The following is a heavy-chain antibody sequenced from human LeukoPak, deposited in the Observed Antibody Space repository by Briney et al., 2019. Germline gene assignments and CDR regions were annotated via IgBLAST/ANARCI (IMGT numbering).Heavy chain of an antibody. V-gene: IGHV3-7*01. CDR3: VRDGGVSGYDLLDY. Sequence: GGSLRLSCAASGFTFSNYWMTWVRQAPGKGLEWVAHINQDGSEEHYMDSVKARSTICRDNAKNSLSLQMNSLRAEDTAVYYCVRDGGVSGYDLLDYWGQGTLVTVSS. J-gene: IGHJ4*02. CDR2: INQDGSEE. CDR1: GFTFSNYW. D-gene: IGHD5-12*01.